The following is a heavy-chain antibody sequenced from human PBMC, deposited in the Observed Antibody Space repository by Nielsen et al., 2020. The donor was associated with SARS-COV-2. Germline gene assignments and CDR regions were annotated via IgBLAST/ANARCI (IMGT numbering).Heavy chain of an antibody. CDR3: ARVAFWSGYDY. CDR2: IKHDGSEK. J-gene: IGHJ4*02. Sequence: WGSLRLSCTGSGFTFSSYGMTWFRQAPGKGLEWVANIKHDGSEKYYVDSVKGRFTISRDNAKSSLSLQMNGLTAEDTAVYYCARVAFWSGYDYWGQGTLVTVSS. V-gene: IGHV3-7*01. D-gene: IGHD3-3*01. CDR1: GFTFSSYG.